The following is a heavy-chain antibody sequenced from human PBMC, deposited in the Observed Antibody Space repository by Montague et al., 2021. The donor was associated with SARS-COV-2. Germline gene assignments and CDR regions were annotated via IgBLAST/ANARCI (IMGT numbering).Heavy chain of an antibody. CDR3: ARIFFGCDCDGSGVFDI. D-gene: IGHD2-21*02. CDR2: IYYSGSA. V-gene: IGHV4-30-4*05. J-gene: IGHJ3*02. Sequence: IYYSGSADYNPSLESRVSISVERSKNQFSMKLSSVTAADTAVYSCARIFFGCDCDGSGVFDIWGNGT.